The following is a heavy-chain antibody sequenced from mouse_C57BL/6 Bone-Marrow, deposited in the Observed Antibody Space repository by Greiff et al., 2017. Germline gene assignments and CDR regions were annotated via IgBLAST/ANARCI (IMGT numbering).Heavy chain of an antibody. Sequence: QVQLQQSGPGLVAPSQSLSITCTVSGFSLTSYAISWVRQPPGKGLEWLGVIWTGGGTNYNSALKSRLSISKDNSKSQVFLKMNSLQTDDTARYYCASSYDGHRAWFAYWGQGTLVTVSA. CDR3: ASSYDGHRAWFAY. J-gene: IGHJ3*01. CDR2: IWTGGGT. D-gene: IGHD2-3*01. V-gene: IGHV2-9-1*01. CDR1: GFSLTSYA.